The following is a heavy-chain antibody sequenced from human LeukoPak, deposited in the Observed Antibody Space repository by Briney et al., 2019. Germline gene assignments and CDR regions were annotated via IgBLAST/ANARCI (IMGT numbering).Heavy chain of an antibody. CDR3: ARSPWYSSGYFFDY. V-gene: IGHV3-53*01. J-gene: IGHJ4*02. Sequence: GGSLTLTCAASGLTVSRYYLSWVRQPPGKGLEWVAVIYNGGSTYYTASVKGRFTISRDNYKNPLYLEVNALTAEDTAVYYCARSPWYSSGYFFDYWGQGTLVTVSS. CDR2: IYNGGST. CDR1: GLTVSRYY. D-gene: IGHD6-19*01.